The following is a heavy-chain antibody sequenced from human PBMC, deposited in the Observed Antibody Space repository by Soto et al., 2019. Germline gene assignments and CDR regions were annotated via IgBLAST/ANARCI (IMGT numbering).Heavy chain of an antibody. Sequence: GGSLRLSCAASGFTFSSYAMSWVRQAPGKGLEWVSAISGSGGSTYYADSVKGRFTISRDNSKNTLYLQMNSLRAEDTAVYYCAKDLRRFSSGYYWDYWGQGTLVTVSS. CDR2: ISGSGGST. CDR3: AKDLRRFSSGYYWDY. J-gene: IGHJ4*02. D-gene: IGHD3-22*01. V-gene: IGHV3-23*01. CDR1: GFTFSSYA.